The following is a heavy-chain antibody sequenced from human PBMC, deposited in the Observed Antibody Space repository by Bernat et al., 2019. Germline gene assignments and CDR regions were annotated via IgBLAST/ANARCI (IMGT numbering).Heavy chain of an antibody. CDR3: ARARATIFGNRYYYGMDV. Sequence: QVQLVESGGGVAQPGRSLRLSFAASGFTFSSYGMHWFRQVLGKGLEWVAVIRYDGSNKYYADSVRGRFTISRDNSKNTLYLQMNSLRAEDTAVYYCARARATIFGNRYYYGMDVWGQGTTVTVSS. CDR1: GFTFSSYG. V-gene: IGHV3-33*01. J-gene: IGHJ6*02. CDR2: IRYDGSNK. D-gene: IGHD3-3*01.